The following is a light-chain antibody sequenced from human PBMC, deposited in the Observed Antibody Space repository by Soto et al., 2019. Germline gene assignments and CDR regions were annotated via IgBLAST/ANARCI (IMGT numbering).Light chain of an antibody. CDR1: SSNIRSNY. CDR2: RNS. CDR3: ATWDDSLSGSV. J-gene: IGLJ7*01. Sequence: QSVLTQPPSASGTPGQRVTISCSGRSSNIRSNYVYWYQQIPGTAPKLLIYRNSQRPSGVPDRFSASKSGTSASLAISGLRSEDEADYFCATWDDSLSGSVFGGGTQLTVL. V-gene: IGLV1-47*01.